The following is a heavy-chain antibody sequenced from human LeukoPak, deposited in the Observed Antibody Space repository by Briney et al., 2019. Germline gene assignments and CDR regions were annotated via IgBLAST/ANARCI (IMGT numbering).Heavy chain of an antibody. CDR1: GYTFTDYY. V-gene: IGHV1-2*02. CDR3: ARDPVLRFLEWEYNWFDP. D-gene: IGHD3-3*01. CDR2: INPNSGGT. J-gene: IGHJ5*02. Sequence: VASVKVSCKASGYTFTDYYLHWVRQAPGQGLEWMGWINPNSGGTNYAQKFQGRVTMTRDTSISTAYMELSRLRSDDTAVYYCARDPVLRFLEWEYNWFDPWGQGTLVTVSS.